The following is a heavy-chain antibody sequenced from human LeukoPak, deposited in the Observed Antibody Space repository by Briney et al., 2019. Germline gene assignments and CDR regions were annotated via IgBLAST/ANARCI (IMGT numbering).Heavy chain of an antibody. CDR3: ARAQKKYYYDSSGYHSRDYFDY. CDR2: IYYSGSS. Sequence: TSETLSLTCIVSGGAISSYYWNWIRQPPGKGLEWIGHIYYSGSSNYNPSLKSRVTIPVDTSKNQFSLKLSSVTAADTAVYYCARAQKKYYYDSSGYHSRDYFDYWGQGTLVTVSS. J-gene: IGHJ4*02. CDR1: GGAISSYY. V-gene: IGHV4-59*01. D-gene: IGHD3-22*01.